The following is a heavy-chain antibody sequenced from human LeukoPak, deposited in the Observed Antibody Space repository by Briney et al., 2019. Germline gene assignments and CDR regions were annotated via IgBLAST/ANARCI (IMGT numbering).Heavy chain of an antibody. CDR2: IKEDGSQQ. Sequence: GGSLRLSCAASGFTFSSYSMNWVRQAPGKGLEWVANIKEDGSQQYYVDSVKGRFTISRDNAKNSLYLQMNSLRVEDTAVYYCGRDWNGSGHSVYYWGQGTLVTVSS. V-gene: IGHV3-7*01. J-gene: IGHJ4*02. D-gene: IGHD3-10*01. CDR3: GRDWNGSGHSVYY. CDR1: GFTFSSYS.